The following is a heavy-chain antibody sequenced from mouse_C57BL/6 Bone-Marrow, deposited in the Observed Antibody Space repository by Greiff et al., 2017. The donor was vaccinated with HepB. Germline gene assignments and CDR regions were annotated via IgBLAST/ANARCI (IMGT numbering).Heavy chain of an antibody. D-gene: IGHD3-2*02. Sequence: QVQLQQSGPELVKPGASVKISCKASGYAFSSSWMNWVKQRPGKGLEWIGRIYPGDGDTNYNGKFKGKATLTADKSSSTAYMQLSSLTSEDSAVYFCASLDSSGYPWFAYWGQGTLVTVSA. J-gene: IGHJ3*01. CDR1: GYAFSSSW. V-gene: IGHV1-82*01. CDR3: ASLDSSGYPWFAY. CDR2: IYPGDGDT.